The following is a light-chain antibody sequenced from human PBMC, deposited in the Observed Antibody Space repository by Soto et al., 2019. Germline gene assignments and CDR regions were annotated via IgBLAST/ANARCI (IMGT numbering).Light chain of an antibody. CDR3: HQYGSSPPMYT. J-gene: IGKJ2*01. V-gene: IGKV3-20*01. Sequence: EIVLTQSPGTLSLSPGERATLSCRASQSVISSYIAWYQQKPGQAPRLLIYGASSRATGIPDRFSCSGSGTDFTLTISRLEPEDVAVCYCHQYGSSPPMYTFGQGTRLEIK. CDR2: GAS. CDR1: QSVISSY.